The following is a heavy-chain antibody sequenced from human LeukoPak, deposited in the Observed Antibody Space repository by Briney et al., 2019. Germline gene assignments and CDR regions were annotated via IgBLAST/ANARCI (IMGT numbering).Heavy chain of an antibody. CDR1: GFTFSSYS. V-gene: IGHV3-21*01. CDR3: AREFAAANNWFDP. CDR2: ISSSSSYI. J-gene: IGHJ5*02. Sequence: PGGSLRLCCAASGFTFSSYSMNWVRQAPGKGLEWVSSISSSSSYIYYADSVKGRFTISRDNAKNSLYLQMNSLRAEDTAVYYCAREFAAANNWFDPWGQGTLVTVSS. D-gene: IGHD6-13*01.